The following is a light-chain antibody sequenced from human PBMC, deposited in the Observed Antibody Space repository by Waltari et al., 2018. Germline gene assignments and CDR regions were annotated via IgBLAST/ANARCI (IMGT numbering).Light chain of an antibody. CDR1: QIVSSSY. CDR3: QQYGSSPPTWT. J-gene: IGKJ1*01. CDR2: GAS. Sequence: EIVLTQSPRTLSLSPGERATLPGRASQIVSSSYLSWYQQKPGQAPRLLIYGASSRATGIPDRFSGSGSGTDFTLTISRLEPEDFAVYYCQQYGSSPPTWTFGQGTKVEIK. V-gene: IGKV3-20*01.